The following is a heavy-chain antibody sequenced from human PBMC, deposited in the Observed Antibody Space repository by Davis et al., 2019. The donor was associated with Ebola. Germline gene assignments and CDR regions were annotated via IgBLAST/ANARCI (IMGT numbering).Heavy chain of an antibody. D-gene: IGHD3-3*01. Sequence: GGSLRLSCAASGFTFSDYYMSWIRRAPGKGLEWVSSISSSSSYTNYADSVKGRFTISRDNAKNSLYLQMNSLRAEDTAVYYCARDSFTLRFLESDGMDVWGQGTTVTVSS. V-gene: IGHV3-11*06. CDR2: ISSSSSYT. CDR3: ARDSFTLRFLESDGMDV. CDR1: GFTFSDYY. J-gene: IGHJ6*02.